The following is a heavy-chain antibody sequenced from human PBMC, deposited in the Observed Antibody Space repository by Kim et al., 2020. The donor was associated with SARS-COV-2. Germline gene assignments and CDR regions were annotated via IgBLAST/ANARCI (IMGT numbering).Heavy chain of an antibody. CDR3: ATGDYGGNSGNDAFDI. V-gene: IGHV3-48*03. D-gene: IGHD4-17*01. CDR2: ISSSGSTI. J-gene: IGHJ3*02. Sequence: GGSLRLSCAASGFTFSSYEMNWVRQAPGKGLEWVSYISSSGSTIYYADSVKGRFTISRDNAKNSLYLQMNSLRAEDTAVYYCATGDYGGNSGNDAFDIWGQGTMVTVSS. CDR1: GFTFSSYE.